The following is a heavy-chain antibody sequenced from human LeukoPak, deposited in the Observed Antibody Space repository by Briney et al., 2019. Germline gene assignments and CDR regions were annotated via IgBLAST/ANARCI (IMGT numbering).Heavy chain of an antibody. Sequence: SQTLSLTCTVSGGSISNGGYYWSWIRQHPGKGLEWIGYIYYSGSTYYNPSLKSRVTISVDTSKNQFSLKLSSVTAADTAVYYCARGARFTKYYFDYWGQGTLVTVSS. J-gene: IGHJ4*02. CDR2: IYYSGST. V-gene: IGHV4-31*03. CDR1: GGSISNGGYY. D-gene: IGHD2-8*01. CDR3: ARGARFTKYYFDY.